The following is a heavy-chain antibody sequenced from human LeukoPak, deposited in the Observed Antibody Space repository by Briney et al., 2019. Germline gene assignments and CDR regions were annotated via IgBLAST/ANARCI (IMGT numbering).Heavy chain of an antibody. J-gene: IGHJ4*02. CDR2: INPSGGST. Sequence: ASVKVYCKASGYTFTSYYMHWVRQAPGQGLEWMGIINPSGGSTSYAQKFQGRVTMTRDTSTSTVYMELSSLRSEDTAVYYCARDEDQTAIYDSSGYTFDYWGQGTLVTVSS. CDR3: ARDEDQTAIYDSSGYTFDY. V-gene: IGHV1-46*01. CDR1: GYTFTSYY. D-gene: IGHD3-22*01.